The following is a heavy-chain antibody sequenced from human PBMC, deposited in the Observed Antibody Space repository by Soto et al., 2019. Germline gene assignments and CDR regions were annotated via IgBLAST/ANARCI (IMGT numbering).Heavy chain of an antibody. CDR3: AREYRTSSQFDY. CDR1: GFTSGTYA. CDR2: ITGSGGST. D-gene: IGHD6-6*01. J-gene: IGHJ4*02. Sequence: EVQLLEAGGGLVQPGGSLRLSCAASGFTSGTYAMSWVRQAPGKGLEGVSGITGSGGSTDYADSVKGRFTISRDTSRNTLYLQMSRLSVDDTAIYYCAREYRTSSQFDYWGQGTLVTVSS. V-gene: IGHV3-23*01.